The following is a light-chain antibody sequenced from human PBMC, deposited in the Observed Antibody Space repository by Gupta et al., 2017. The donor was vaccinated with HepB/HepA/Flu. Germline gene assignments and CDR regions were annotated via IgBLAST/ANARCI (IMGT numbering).Light chain of an antibody. CDR2: GAS. V-gene: IGKV3-20*01. Sequence: EIVLTQSPGTLSLSPGERATLSCSASQSVSSSYLAWYQQKPDQAPRLIIYGASSRASGIAERFSGRGYGKDFTLTSSRREAEDFAVYYGQQYSSSRTFGQGTKVEIK. CDR1: QSVSSSY. J-gene: IGKJ1*01. CDR3: QQYSSSRT.